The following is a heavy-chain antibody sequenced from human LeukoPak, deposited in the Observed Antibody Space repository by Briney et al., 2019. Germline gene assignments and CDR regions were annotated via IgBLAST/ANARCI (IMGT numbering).Heavy chain of an antibody. D-gene: IGHD3-3*01. CDR1: GGSISSYY. J-gene: IGHJ6*02. CDR2: IYYSGST. V-gene: IGHV4-59*01. Sequence: SETLSLTCTVSGGSISSYYWSWIRQPPGKGLEWIGYIYYSGSTNYNPSLKSRVTISVDTSKNQFSLKLSSVTAADTAVYYCARGNAYYDFWSGYYTYYGMDVWGQGTTVTVSS. CDR3: ARGNAYYDFWSGYYTYYGMDV.